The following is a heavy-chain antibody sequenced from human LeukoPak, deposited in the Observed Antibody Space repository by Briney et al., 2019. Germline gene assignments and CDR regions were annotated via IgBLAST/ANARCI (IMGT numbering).Heavy chain of an antibody. D-gene: IGHD2-8*01. Sequence: PGGSLRLSCAAPGFTFSSYWMSWVRQAPGKGLGWVANIKQDGSEKYYVDSVKGRFTIPRDNAKISLYLQMNSLRAEDTGVYYCARENGAYYMDVWGKGTTVTVSS. J-gene: IGHJ6*03. V-gene: IGHV3-7*01. CDR3: ARENGAYYMDV. CDR1: GFTFSSYW. CDR2: IKQDGSEK.